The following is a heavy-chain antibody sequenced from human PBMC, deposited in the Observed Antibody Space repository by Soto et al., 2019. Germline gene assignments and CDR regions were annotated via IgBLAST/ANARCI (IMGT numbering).Heavy chain of an antibody. CDR3: ARGGYYDKNWVKLRHYGLDV. J-gene: IGHJ6*02. D-gene: IGHD3-16*01. CDR1: GYTFTSYG. Sequence: ASVKVSCKASGYTFTSYGISWARQAPGQGLEWMGWISAYNGNTKNAQKLQGRVTMTTDTSTSTAYMELRSLRSDDTAVYYCARGGYYDKNWVKLRHYGLDVWGQGTSVTVSS. CDR2: ISAYNGNT. V-gene: IGHV1-18*01.